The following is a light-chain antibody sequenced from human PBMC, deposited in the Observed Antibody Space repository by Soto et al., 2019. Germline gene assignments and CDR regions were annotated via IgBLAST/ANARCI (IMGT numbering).Light chain of an antibody. Sequence: QAVVTQEPSLTVSPGGTVTLTCGSSTGAVTSGHYPYWFQQKPGQAPRTLIYDTNNKHSWTPARFSGSLLGGKAALTLSGAQPEDEAEYYCLLSYSGARLVVFGGGTKVTVL. CDR3: LLSYSGARLVV. CDR1: TGAVTSGHY. J-gene: IGLJ2*01. CDR2: DTN. V-gene: IGLV7-46*01.